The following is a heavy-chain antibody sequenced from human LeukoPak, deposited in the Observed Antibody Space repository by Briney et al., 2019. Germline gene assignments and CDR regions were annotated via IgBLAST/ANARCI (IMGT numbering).Heavy chain of an antibody. CDR1: GFTFSSYS. J-gene: IGHJ4*02. D-gene: IGHD1-26*01. V-gene: IGHV3-21*03. CDR2: ISSSSSYI. Sequence: GGSLRLSCAASGFTFSSYSMNWVRQAPGKGLEWVSSISSSSSYIYYADSVKGRFTISRDNAKNSLYLQMNSLRAEDTAVYYCALLVGATLDFDYWGQGTLVTVSS. CDR3: ALLVGATLDFDY.